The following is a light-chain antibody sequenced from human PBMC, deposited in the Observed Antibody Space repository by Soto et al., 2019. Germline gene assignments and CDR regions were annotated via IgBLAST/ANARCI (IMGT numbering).Light chain of an antibody. V-gene: IGLV2-14*03. CDR1: SSDVGGYNS. Sequence: QSALTQPASVSGSPGQSITISCTGTSSDVGGYNSVSWYQQHPGKAPKLMIYDVSNRPSGVSNRFSGSKSVNTASLTISGLQAEDEAEYYCSSYTSSSTVVFGGGTKVTVL. CDR2: DVS. J-gene: IGLJ2*01. CDR3: SSYTSSSTVV.